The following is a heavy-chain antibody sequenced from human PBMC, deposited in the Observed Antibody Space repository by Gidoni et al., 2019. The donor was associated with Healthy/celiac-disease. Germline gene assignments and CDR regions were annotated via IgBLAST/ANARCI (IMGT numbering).Heavy chain of an antibody. Sequence: QLQLQASGPVLVTLSETPSLTCTFCGGSFSSSSYYWGWVRHPPGKGLDWIGSIYYSVSTYYNPSLKSRVTISVDTSKNQFSLKLSSVTAADTAVYYCARNPRRSSSANWFDPWGQGTLVTVSS. D-gene: IGHD6-6*01. J-gene: IGHJ5*02. CDR3: ARNPRRSSSANWFDP. CDR2: IYYSVST. CDR1: GGSFSSSSYY. V-gene: IGHV4-39*01.